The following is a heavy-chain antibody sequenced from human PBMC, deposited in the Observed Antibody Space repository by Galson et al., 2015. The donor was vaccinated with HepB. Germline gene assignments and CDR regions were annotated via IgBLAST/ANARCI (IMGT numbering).Heavy chain of an antibody. CDR2: ISDSGVNT. J-gene: IGHJ4*02. CDR3: ARGMVVQGY. V-gene: IGHV3-23*01. CDR1: EFTFSSFA. Sequence: SLRLSCAASEFTFSSFAMTWVRQAPGKGLEWVSGISDSGVNTYYAESVKGRFTISRDNSKNTLYLQINSLRLDDTAVYYCARGMVVQGYWDQGALVTVSS. D-gene: IGHD3-10*01.